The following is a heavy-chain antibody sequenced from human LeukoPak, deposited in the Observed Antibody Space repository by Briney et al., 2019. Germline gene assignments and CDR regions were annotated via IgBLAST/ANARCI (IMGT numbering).Heavy chain of an antibody. Sequence: GGSLRLSCAASGFTFSSYAMNWVRQAPGKGLEWLSGISGSSSRTYYADSVKGRFTISRDSSKNTLYLQMNSLKAEDTAVYYCAKAGYSSGRKYGMDVWGQGTTVTVSS. V-gene: IGHV3-23*01. CDR3: AKAGYSSGRKYGMDV. J-gene: IGHJ6*02. CDR2: ISGSSSRT. CDR1: GFTFSSYA. D-gene: IGHD6-19*01.